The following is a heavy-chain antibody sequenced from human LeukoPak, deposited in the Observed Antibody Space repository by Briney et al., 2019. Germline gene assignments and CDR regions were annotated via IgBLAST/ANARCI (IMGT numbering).Heavy chain of an antibody. D-gene: IGHD1-26*01. J-gene: IGHJ4*02. Sequence: PSETLSLTCTVSGGSISSSSYYWGWIRQPPGKGLEWIGYIYYTGNTNYNPSLKSRVTISVDTSKNQFSLNLSSVTAADTAIYYCARLGGATSPFGYWGQGTLVTVSS. CDR1: GGSISSSSYY. V-gene: IGHV4-61*05. CDR3: ARLGGATSPFGY. CDR2: IYYTGNT.